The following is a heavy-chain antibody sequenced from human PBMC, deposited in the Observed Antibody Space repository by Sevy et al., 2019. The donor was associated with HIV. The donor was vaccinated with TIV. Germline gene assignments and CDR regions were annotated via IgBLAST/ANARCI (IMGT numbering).Heavy chain of an antibody. J-gene: IGHJ6*02. CDR1: GFTVSSNY. V-gene: IGHV3-53*01. Sequence: GGYLRLSCAASGFTVSSNYMSWVRQAPGKGLEWVSVIYSGGSTYYADSVKGRFTISRDNSKNTLYLQMNSLRAEDTAVYYCARAPRGGRASGDYYYYGMDVWGQGTTVTVSS. CDR3: ARAPRGGRASGDYYYYGMDV. D-gene: IGHD3-10*01. CDR2: IYSGGST.